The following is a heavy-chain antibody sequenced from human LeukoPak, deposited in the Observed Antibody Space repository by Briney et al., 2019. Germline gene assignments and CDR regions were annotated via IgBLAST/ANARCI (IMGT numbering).Heavy chain of an antibody. CDR1: GFTFSSYG. CDR3: AKDRLGAINWFDP. CDR2: ISVSGGST. V-gene: IGHV3-23*01. J-gene: IGHJ5*02. Sequence: GGSLRLSCAASGFTFSSYGMSWVRQAPGKGLEWVSAISVSGGSTYYADSAKGRFTISRDNSKNTLYLQMNSLRAGDTAIYYCAKDRLGAINWFDPWGQGTLVTVSS. D-gene: IGHD1-26*01.